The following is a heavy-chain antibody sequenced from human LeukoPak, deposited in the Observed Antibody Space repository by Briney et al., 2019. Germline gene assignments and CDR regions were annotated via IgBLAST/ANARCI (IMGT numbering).Heavy chain of an antibody. Sequence: GESLKISCKGSGYSFTSYWIGRVRQMPGKGLEWMGIIYPGDSDTRYSPSFQGQVTISADKSISTAYLQWSSLKASDTAMYYCARVVVVAATLGYHYYYGMDVWGQGTTVTVSS. V-gene: IGHV5-51*01. J-gene: IGHJ6*02. CDR3: ARVVVVAATLGYHYYYGMDV. CDR2: IYPGDSDT. CDR1: GYSFTSYW. D-gene: IGHD2-15*01.